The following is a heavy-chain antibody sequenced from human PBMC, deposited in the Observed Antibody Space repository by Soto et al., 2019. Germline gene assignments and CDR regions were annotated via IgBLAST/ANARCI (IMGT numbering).Heavy chain of an antibody. CDR3: ARTNAYYLYDD. D-gene: IGHD3-16*01. Sequence: GSVKVSCKDSGYTFTSYAMHWVRQAPGQRLEWLGWINAGNGNTKYSQKFQGRVTITRDTSASTAYMELSSLRSEDTAVYYCARTNAYYLYDDWGQGTLVTVSS. J-gene: IGHJ4*02. V-gene: IGHV1-3*01. CDR2: INAGNGNT. CDR1: GYTFTSYA.